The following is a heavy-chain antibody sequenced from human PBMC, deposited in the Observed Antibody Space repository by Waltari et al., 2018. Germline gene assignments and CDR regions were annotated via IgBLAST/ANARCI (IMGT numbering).Heavy chain of an antibody. CDR3: ARDRGIVATIWDY. V-gene: IGHV3-21*01. CDR1: GFTFSSYS. J-gene: IGHJ4*02. Sequence: EVQLVESGGGLVQPGGSLRLSCAASGFTFSSYSMNWVRQAPGKGLEWVSSISSSSSYIYYADSVKGRFTISRDNAKNSLYLQMNSLRAEDTAVYYCARDRGIVATIWDYWGQGTLVTVSS. D-gene: IGHD5-12*01. CDR2: ISSSSSYI.